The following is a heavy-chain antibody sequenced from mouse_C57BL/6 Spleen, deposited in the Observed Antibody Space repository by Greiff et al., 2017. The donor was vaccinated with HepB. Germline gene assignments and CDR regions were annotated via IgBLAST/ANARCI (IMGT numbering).Heavy chain of an antibody. CDR3: SRGVYYYGSSSFYYAMDY. CDR2: IDPSDSYT. V-gene: IGHV1-50*01. D-gene: IGHD1-1*01. CDR1: GYTFTSYW. Sequence: QVQLQQPGAELVKPGASVKLSCKASGYTFTSYWMQWVKQRPGQGLEWIGEIDPSDSYTNYNQKFKGKATLTVDTSSSTAYMQLSSLTSEDSAVYYFSRGVYYYGSSSFYYAMDYWGQGTSVTVSS. J-gene: IGHJ4*01.